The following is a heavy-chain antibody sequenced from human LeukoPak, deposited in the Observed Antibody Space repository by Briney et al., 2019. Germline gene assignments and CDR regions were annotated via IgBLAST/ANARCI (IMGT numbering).Heavy chain of an antibody. CDR1: GGSISSYY. D-gene: IGHD5-12*01. V-gene: IGHV4-59*01. CDR3: ARNRGYSGYDYWNFDL. J-gene: IGHJ2*01. CDR2: IYYSGST. Sequence: PSETLSPTCTVSGGSISSYYWSWIRQPPGKGLEWIGYIYYSGSTNYNPSLKSRVTISVDTSKNQFSLKLSSVTAADTAVYYCARNRGYSGYDYWNFDLWGRGTLVTVSS.